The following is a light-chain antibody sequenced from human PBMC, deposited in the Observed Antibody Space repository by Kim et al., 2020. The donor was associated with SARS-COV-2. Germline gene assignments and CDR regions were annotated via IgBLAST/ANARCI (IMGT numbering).Light chain of an antibody. CDR2: WAS. Sequence: DIVMTQSPDSLAVSLGERATLNCKSSQTVLYNSNNKNYLAWYQQKPGQAPKLLIYWASIRESGVSDRFSGSGSETDFTLTISSLQAEDVAVYYCQQDYSTPPSFGQGTKLEIK. CDR1: QTVLYNSNNKNY. V-gene: IGKV4-1*01. J-gene: IGKJ2*03. CDR3: QQDYSTPPS.